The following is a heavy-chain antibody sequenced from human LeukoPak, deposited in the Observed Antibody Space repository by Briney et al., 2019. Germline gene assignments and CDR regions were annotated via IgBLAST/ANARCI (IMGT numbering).Heavy chain of an antibody. J-gene: IGHJ4*02. D-gene: IGHD4-17*01. CDR3: ASWSFYGDPYFDY. CDR1: GATFTTYA. V-gene: IGHV1-69*05. Sequence: SVKVSCKASGATFTTYAIIWVRQAPGQGLEWMGGIIPVFGTANYAQKLQGRVTMTTDTSTSTAYMELRSLRSDDTAVYYCASWSFYGDPYFDYWGQGTLVTVSS. CDR2: IIPVFGTA.